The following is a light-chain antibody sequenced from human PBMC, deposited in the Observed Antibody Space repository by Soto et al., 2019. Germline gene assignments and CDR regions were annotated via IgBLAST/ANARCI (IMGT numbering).Light chain of an antibody. CDR3: MQGTHLYT. V-gene: IGKV2-30*01. CDR2: KVS. Sequence: DVVMTQSPLSLPVTLGQPASISCRSSQSLVYSDGNTYLSWFQQRPGQSPRRLIYKVSNRDSGVPDRFSGSGSVTDFTLKISRVEAEYVGVYYCMQGTHLYTFGQGTKLEIK. J-gene: IGKJ2*01. CDR1: QSLVYSDGNTY.